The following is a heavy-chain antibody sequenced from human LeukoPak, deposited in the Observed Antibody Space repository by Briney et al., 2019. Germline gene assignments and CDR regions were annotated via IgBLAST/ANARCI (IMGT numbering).Heavy chain of an antibody. CDR2: IKSKTDGGTT. CDR1: GFTFTNAW. D-gene: IGHD6-13*01. Sequence: GGSLRLSCASSGFTFTNAWMSWVRQAPGKGLEWVGRIKSKTDGGTTDYAAPVKGRFTISRDDSKTTLYLQMNSLKSEDTAVYYCTTVRGSSYQYFQRWGQATPATVSS. V-gene: IGHV3-15*01. J-gene: IGHJ1*01. CDR3: TTVRGSSYQYFQR.